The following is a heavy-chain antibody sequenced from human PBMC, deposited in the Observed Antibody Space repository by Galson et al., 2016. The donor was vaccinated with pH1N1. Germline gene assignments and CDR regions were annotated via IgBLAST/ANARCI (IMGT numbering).Heavy chain of an antibody. D-gene: IGHD3-16*01. CDR3: TRDLGRLRDY. CDR1: GYTFTTSY. V-gene: IGHV1-46*03. J-gene: IGHJ4*02. CDR2: IDPSGGGS. Sequence: SVKVSCKASGYTFTTSYIHWVRQAPGEGLEWMGVIDPSGGGSTYAQKFQARVTMTRDTSTSSVYMDLSSLRSEDTAVYYCTRDLGRLRDYWGQGTLITVSS.